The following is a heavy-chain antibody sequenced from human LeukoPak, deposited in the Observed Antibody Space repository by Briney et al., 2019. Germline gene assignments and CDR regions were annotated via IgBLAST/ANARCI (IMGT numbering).Heavy chain of an antibody. CDR2: IKSDGSA. Sequence: GGSLRLSCAASGFTFSSYWMHWVRQAPGKGLVWVSRIKSDGSANYADSVKGRFTISRDNAKNTVSLQMNSLRAEDTGVYYCARAPSEIGGYYPEYFRHWGQGTLVTVPS. J-gene: IGHJ1*01. V-gene: IGHV3-74*01. D-gene: IGHD3-22*01. CDR3: ARAPSEIGGYYPEYFRH. CDR1: GFTFSSYW.